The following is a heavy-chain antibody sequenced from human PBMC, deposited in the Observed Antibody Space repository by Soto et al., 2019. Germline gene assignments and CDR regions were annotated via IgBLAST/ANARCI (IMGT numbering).Heavy chain of an antibody. J-gene: IGHJ4*02. V-gene: IGHV5-10-1*01. CDR3: ARQIYDSDTGPNFQYYFDS. CDR1: GYSFAGYW. CDR2: IDPSDSQT. Sequence: GSLKISCKGSGYSFAGYWITWVRQKPGKGLEWMGRIDPSDSQTYYSPSFRGHVAISVTKSITTVFLQWSSLRASDTAMYYCARQIYDSDTGPNFQYYFDSWGQGTPVTVSS. D-gene: IGHD3-22*01.